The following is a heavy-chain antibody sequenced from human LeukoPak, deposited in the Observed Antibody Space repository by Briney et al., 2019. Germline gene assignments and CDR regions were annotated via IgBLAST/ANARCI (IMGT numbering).Heavy chain of an antibody. CDR3: ARDRSGSPDI. D-gene: IGHD3-10*01. Sequence: ASVKVSCKASGGTFSTYAFNWVRQAPGQGLEWMGWINPNSGGTNYAQKFQGRVTMTRDTSISTAYMELSRLRSDDTAVYYCARDRSGSPDIWGQGTMVTVSS. V-gene: IGHV1-2*02. CDR1: GGTFSTYA. CDR2: INPNSGGT. J-gene: IGHJ3*02.